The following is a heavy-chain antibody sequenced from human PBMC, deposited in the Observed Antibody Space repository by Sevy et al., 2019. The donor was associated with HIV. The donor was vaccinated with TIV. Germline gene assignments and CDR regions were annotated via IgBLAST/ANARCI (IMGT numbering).Heavy chain of an antibody. D-gene: IGHD3-22*01. CDR3: ARGRSGYYHDY. J-gene: IGHJ4*02. CDR1: GFTFSSYW. Sequence: GGSLRLSCAASGFTFSSYWMSWVRQAPGKGLEWVANIKHDGSEKYYVDSVKGRFTISRDNAKNSLYLQMNSLRAEDTAVYYCARGRSGYYHDYWGQGTLVTVSS. V-gene: IGHV3-7*01. CDR2: IKHDGSEK.